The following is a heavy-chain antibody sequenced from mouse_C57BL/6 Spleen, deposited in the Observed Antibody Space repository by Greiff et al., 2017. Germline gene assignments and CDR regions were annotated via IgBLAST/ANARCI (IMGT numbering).Heavy chain of an antibody. J-gene: IGHJ1*03. CDR2: INPSTGGT. Sequence: VQLQQSGPELVKPGASVKISCKASGYSFTGYYMNWVKQSPEKSLEWIGEINPSTGGTTYNQKFKAKATLTVDKSSSTAYMQLKSLTSEDSAVYYCAREGGVTTGDWYFDVWGTGTTVTVSS. CDR1: GYSFTGYY. V-gene: IGHV1-42*01. CDR3: AREGGVTTGDWYFDV. D-gene: IGHD2-2*01.